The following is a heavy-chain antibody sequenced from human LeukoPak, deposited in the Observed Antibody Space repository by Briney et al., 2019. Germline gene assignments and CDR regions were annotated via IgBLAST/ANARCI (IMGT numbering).Heavy chain of an antibody. CDR1: GFTFSSSD. Sequence: GGSLRLSCAASGFTFSSSDIHWVRQAPGKGLEWVAFIRYDGNKYYADSVKGRLTISRDNSKNTLYLQMNSLRAEDTAVYYCAKDGRRITMVRGVIQLMDNWFDPWGQGTLVTVSS. D-gene: IGHD3-10*01. CDR2: IRYDGNK. CDR3: AKDGRRITMVRGVIQLMDNWFDP. J-gene: IGHJ5*02. V-gene: IGHV3-30*02.